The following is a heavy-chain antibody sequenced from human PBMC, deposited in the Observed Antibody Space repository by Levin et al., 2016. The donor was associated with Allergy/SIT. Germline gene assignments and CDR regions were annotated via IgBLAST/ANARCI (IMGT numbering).Heavy chain of an antibody. CDR1: GGSISSYY. CDR2: IYYSGST. Sequence: SETLSLTCTVSGGSISSYYWSWIRQPPGKGLEWIGYIYYSGSTNYNPSLKSRVTISVDTSKNQFSLKLSSVTAADTAVYYCARQGYCSGGSCYRAAPRRPMDVWGKGTTVTVSS. J-gene: IGHJ6*03. D-gene: IGHD2-15*01. CDR3: ARQGYCSGGSCYRAAPRRPMDV. V-gene: IGHV4-59*01.